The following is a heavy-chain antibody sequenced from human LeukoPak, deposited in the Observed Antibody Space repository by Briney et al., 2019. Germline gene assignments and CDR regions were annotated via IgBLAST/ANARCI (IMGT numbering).Heavy chain of an antibody. CDR1: GFTFSNHW. CDR3: ASHARYYGMDV. CDR2: IKPDGSDQ. V-gene: IGHV3-7*03. J-gene: IGHJ6*02. Sequence: PGGSLRLSCVGAGFTFSNHWMSWVRQAPGKGLEWVADIKPDGSDQYFVDSVKGRFAISRDNSKNTLYLQMNSLRAEDTAVYYCASHARYYGMDVWGQGTTVTVSS.